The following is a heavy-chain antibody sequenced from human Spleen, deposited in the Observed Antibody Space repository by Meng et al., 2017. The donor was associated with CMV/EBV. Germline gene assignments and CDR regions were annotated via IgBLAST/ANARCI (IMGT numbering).Heavy chain of an antibody. Sequence: GSLRLSCTVSGDSIGTYYWSWIRQSPGKGLEWIGYISLSGSTKYNPSLKSRVTMSVGPSKNQLSLKLSSVTAGDTAVYSCARSWGTSPSYLDYWGQGTLVTVSS. J-gene: IGHJ4*02. CDR3: ARSWGTSPSYLDY. CDR2: ISLSGST. CDR1: GDSIGTYY. V-gene: IGHV4-59*01. D-gene: IGHD7-27*01.